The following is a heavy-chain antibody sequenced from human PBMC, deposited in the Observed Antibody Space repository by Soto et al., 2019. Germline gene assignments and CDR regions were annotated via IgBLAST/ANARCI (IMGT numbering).Heavy chain of an antibody. J-gene: IGHJ4*02. CDR1: GGSISSSSYY. D-gene: IGHD2-15*01. CDR3: ARRARPMGCSGGSCYESSFDY. V-gene: IGHV4-39*01. CDR2: IYYSGST. Sequence: QLQLQESGPGLVKPSETLSLTCTVSGGSISSSSYYWGWIRQPPGKGLEWIGSIYYSGSTYYNQSVKSRVTISVDTSKDQFSLRLSSVTAADTVVYCCARRARPMGCSGGSCYESSFDYWGQGTLVTVSS.